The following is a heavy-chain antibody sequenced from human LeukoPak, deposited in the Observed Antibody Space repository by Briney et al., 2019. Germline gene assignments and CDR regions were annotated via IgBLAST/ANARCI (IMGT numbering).Heavy chain of an antibody. CDR3: ARVRLADERAWAY. J-gene: IGHJ4*02. D-gene: IGHD3-3*02. Sequence: ASVKVSCRASGYTFSDFYIHWVRQAPGQGLEYVGWITPKSGDTYSPQRFQGRVTMTRDASISTAYMELSSLRSDDTAVYFCARVRLADERAWAYWGQGTLVTVSS. CDR1: GYTFSDFY. V-gene: IGHV1-2*02. CDR2: ITPKSGDT.